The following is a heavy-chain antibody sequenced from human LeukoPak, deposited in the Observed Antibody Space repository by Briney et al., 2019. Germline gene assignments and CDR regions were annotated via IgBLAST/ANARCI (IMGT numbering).Heavy chain of an antibody. Sequence: PGGSLRLSCAVSGFTFSSYSMHWVRQAPGKGLEWLAVISHDGSKRDYADSVKGRFTISRDNSKKTLFLQMNSLGPEDTAVYFCGKDGDLAVGNTENYVEFWGQGALVTVSS. V-gene: IGHV3-30*18. D-gene: IGHD6-19*01. CDR2: ISHDGSKR. J-gene: IGHJ4*02. CDR1: GFTFSSYS. CDR3: GKDGDLAVGNTENYVEF.